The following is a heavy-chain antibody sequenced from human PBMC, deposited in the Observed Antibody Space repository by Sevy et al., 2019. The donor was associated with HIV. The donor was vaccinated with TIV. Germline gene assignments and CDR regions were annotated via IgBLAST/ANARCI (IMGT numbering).Heavy chain of an antibody. CDR1: GYTFTGYY. CDR3: ARDGKVVAATRSYYYYGMDV. Sequence: ASVKVSCKASGYTFTGYYMHWVRQAPGQGLEWMGRINPNSGGTNYAQKFQGRVTMTRDTSISTAYMELSRLSSDDTAVYYCARDGKVVAATRSYYYYGMDVWGQGTTVTVSS. D-gene: IGHD2-15*01. V-gene: IGHV1-2*06. CDR2: INPNSGGT. J-gene: IGHJ6*02.